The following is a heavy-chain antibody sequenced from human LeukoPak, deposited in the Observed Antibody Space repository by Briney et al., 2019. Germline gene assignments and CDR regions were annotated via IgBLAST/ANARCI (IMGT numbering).Heavy chain of an antibody. V-gene: IGHV3-48*01. D-gene: IGHD3-22*01. CDR3: AKDVYYDSSGYPIAYYYGMDV. CDR1: GFTFSSYS. CDR2: ISSSSSTI. Sequence: PGGSLRLSCAASGFTFSSYSMNWVRQAPGKGLEWVSYISSSSSTIYYADSVKGRFTISRDNAKNSLYLQMNSLRAEDTAVYYCAKDVYYDSSGYPIAYYYGMDVWGQGTTVTVS. J-gene: IGHJ6*02.